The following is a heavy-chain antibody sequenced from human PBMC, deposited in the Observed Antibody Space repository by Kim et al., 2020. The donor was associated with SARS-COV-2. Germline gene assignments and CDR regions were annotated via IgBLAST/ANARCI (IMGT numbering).Heavy chain of an antibody. Sequence: GGSLRLSCAASGSTFSSYAMHWVRQAPGKGLEWVAIISYDGTNKYYADSVKGRFTXSRDNSKNTLXXQVNSLRAEDTAVYYCARDXXXGSYYFDYWGQGTXVTVSS. CDR2: ISYDGTNK. D-gene: IGHD1-26*01. CDR3: ARDXXXGSYYFDY. CDR1: GSTFSSYA. J-gene: IGHJ4*02. V-gene: IGHV3-30-3*01.